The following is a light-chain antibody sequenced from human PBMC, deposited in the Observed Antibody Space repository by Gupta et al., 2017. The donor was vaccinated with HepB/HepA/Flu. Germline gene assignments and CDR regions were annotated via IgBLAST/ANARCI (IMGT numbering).Light chain of an antibody. J-gene: IGKJ1*01. CDR1: RSVSSSY. Sequence: EIVLTQSPGTLSLSPGERATLSCRASRSVSSSYLAWYQQKPGQAPRLLIYGASSRATGIPDRFSGSGSGTDFTLTISRLEPEDFAVYYCQQDGSSPWTFGQGTKEEIK. V-gene: IGKV3-20*01. CDR2: GAS. CDR3: QQDGSSPWT.